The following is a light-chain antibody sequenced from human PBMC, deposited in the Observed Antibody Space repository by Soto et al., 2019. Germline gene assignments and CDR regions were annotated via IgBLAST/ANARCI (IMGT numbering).Light chain of an antibody. CDR1: SSNIGNNY. CDR3: GTWDSSLSAVV. J-gene: IGLJ2*01. V-gene: IGLV1-51*01. Sequence: QSVLTQPPSLSAAPGQTVTISCSGSSSNIGNNYVSWYQQLPGTAPKLLIYDSNKRPSGIPDRFSGSKSGTSATLGITGLQTGDEADYYCGTWDSSLSAVVFGGGTKLTVL. CDR2: DSN.